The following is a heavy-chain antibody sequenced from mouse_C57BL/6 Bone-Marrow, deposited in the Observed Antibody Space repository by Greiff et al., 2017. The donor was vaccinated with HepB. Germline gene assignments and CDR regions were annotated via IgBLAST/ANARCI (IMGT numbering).Heavy chain of an antibody. CDR3: VRHTGLLYFDY. D-gene: IGHD1-1*01. J-gene: IGHJ2*01. CDR2: IRSKSNNYAT. V-gene: IGHV10-1*01. Sequence: EVKLQESGGGLVQPKGSLKLSCAASGFSFNTYAMNWVRQAPGKGLEWVARIRSKSNNYATYYADSVKDRFTISRDDSESMLYLQMNNLKTEDTAMYYCVRHTGLLYFDYWGQGTTLTVSS. CDR1: GFSFNTYA.